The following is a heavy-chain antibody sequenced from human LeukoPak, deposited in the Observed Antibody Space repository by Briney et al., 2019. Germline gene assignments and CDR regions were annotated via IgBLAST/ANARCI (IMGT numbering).Heavy chain of an antibody. V-gene: IGHV3-23*01. CDR2: ISGSGGST. CDR3: ARGQYCTTTSCYSDYYYYYGMDV. CDR1: GFTFSSYA. J-gene: IGHJ6*02. D-gene: IGHD2-2*01. Sequence: GGSLRLSCAASGFTFSSYAMSWVRQAPGKGLEWVSAISGSGGSTYYADSVKGRFTISRDNSKNTLYLQMNSLRAADTAVYYCARGQYCTTTSCYSDYYYYYGMDVWGQGTTVTVSS.